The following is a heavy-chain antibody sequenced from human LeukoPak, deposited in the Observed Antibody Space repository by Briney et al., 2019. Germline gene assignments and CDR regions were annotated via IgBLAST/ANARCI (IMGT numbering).Heavy chain of an antibody. D-gene: IGHD6-13*01. CDR3: ARETLAAAGTLSFDY. V-gene: IGHV4-34*01. J-gene: IGHJ4*02. Sequence: SETLSLTCAVYGGSFSGYYWSWIRQPPGKGLEWIGEINHSGSTNYNPSLKSRVTISVDTSKNQFSLKLSSVTAADTAVYYYARETLAAAGTLSFDYWGQGTLVTVSS. CDR2: INHSGST. CDR1: GGSFSGYY.